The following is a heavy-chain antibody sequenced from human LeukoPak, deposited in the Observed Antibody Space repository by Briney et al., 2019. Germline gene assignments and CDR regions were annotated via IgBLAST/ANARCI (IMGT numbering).Heavy chain of an antibody. CDR3: ARDYGGNSGNFDY. Sequence: ASVKVSCKASGNTFTGYYMHWVRQAPGQGLEWMGWINPNSGGTNYAQKFQGRVTMTRDTSTSTVYMELSSLRSEDTAVYYCARDYGGNSGNFDYWGQGTLVTVSS. CDR2: INPNSGGT. V-gene: IGHV1-2*02. CDR1: GNTFTGYY. D-gene: IGHD4-23*01. J-gene: IGHJ4*02.